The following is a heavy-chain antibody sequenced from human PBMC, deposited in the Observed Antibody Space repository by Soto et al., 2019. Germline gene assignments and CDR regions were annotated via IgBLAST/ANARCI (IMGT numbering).Heavy chain of an antibody. Sequence: VASVKVSCKASGYTFTSYDINWVRQATGQGLEWMGWMNPNSGNTGYAQKFQGRVTMTRNTSISTAYMELSSLRSEDTAVYYCARRGLLWFGELSPFDYYYGMDVWGQGTTVTSP. D-gene: IGHD3-10*01. CDR1: GYTFTSYD. J-gene: IGHJ6*02. CDR3: ARRGLLWFGELSPFDYYYGMDV. CDR2: MNPNSGNT. V-gene: IGHV1-8*01.